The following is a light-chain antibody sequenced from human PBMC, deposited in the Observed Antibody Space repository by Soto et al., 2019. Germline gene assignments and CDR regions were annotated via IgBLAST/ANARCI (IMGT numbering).Light chain of an antibody. CDR3: QDHGRSPLT. Sequence: ESVLTQSPGTLSLSPGERATLSCRASQSVGSNYLAWYQQKPGQAPRLLIYRASSRATGIPDRFSGSGSGTDFTLTISRVEPEDFAVYYFQDHGRSPLTFGGGTKVEIK. V-gene: IGKV3-20*01. CDR2: RAS. CDR1: QSVGSNY. J-gene: IGKJ4*01.